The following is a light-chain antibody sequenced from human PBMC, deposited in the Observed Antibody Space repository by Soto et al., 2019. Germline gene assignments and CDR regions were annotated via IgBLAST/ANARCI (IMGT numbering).Light chain of an antibody. CDR1: SSDVGSGNF. CDR3: SSFTTTNTCV. V-gene: IGLV2-14*01. Sequence: QSALTQPASVSGSPGQSMTISCTGTSSDVGSGNFVSWFQQHPGKAPKLMIYEVTNRPSGVSYRFSGSKSGNTASLTISGLQAEDEADYYCSSFTTTNTCVFGGGTKLTVL. CDR2: EVT. J-gene: IGLJ3*02.